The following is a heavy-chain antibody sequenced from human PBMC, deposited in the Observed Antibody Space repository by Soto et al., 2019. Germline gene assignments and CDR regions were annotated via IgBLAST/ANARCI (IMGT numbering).Heavy chain of an antibody. Sequence: QITLNESGPTVVNPAETLTLTCTFSGFSLTTSGVGVGWIRQSPGKAPEWLALIYWDDDKRYSASLKSRLTITKDTSKNQVVLTMASVDPADTATYYCADRILRTVFGLVTTTAIYFDFWGQGTPVVVSS. CDR3: ADRILRTVFGLVTTTAIYFDF. J-gene: IGHJ4*02. CDR2: IYWDDDK. V-gene: IGHV2-5*02. D-gene: IGHD3-3*01. CDR1: GFSLTTSGVG.